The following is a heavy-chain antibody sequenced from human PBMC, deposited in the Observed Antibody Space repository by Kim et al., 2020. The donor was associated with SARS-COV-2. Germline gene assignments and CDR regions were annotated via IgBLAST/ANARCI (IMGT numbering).Heavy chain of an antibody. Sequence: SETLSLTCTVSGGSISSGDYYWSWIRQPPGKGLEWIGYIYYSGSTYYNPSLKSRVTISVDTSKNQFSLKLSSVTAADTAVYYCARLHILYGSGKRYFDYWGQGTLVTVSS. CDR3: ARLHILYGSGKRYFDY. CDR1: GGSISSGDYY. V-gene: IGHV4-30-4*01. J-gene: IGHJ4*02. D-gene: IGHD3-10*01. CDR2: IYYSGST.